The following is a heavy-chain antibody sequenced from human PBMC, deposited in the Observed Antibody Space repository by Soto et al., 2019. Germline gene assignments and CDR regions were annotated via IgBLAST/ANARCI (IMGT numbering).Heavy chain of an antibody. CDR2: ISYSDGS. J-gene: IGHJ4*02. V-gene: IGHV4-39*01. Sequence: TSETLSLTCAISGGSISTRSFYWGWMRQPPGKGLQWIASISYSDGSFYNSSLKSRLTISVDTSKNQFSLSLRSVTAADTAVYYCASHRTFWPFDSWGQGTVVTVSS. CDR1: GGSISTRSFY. D-gene: IGHD2-8*01. CDR3: ASHRTFWPFDS.